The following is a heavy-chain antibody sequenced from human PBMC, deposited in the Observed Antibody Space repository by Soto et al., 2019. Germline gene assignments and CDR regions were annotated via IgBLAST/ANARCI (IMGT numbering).Heavy chain of an antibody. V-gene: IGHV3-48*02. CDR1: GFTFGSYS. CDR2: ISSSSSTI. CDR3: ARGLYYYDSRGYWGY. Sequence: GGSLRLSCAASGFTFGSYSMNWVRQAPGKGLEWVSYISSSSSTIYYADSVKGRFTISRDNTKNSLYLQMNSLRDEDTAVYYCARGLYYYDSRGYWGYWGQGTLVTVSS. J-gene: IGHJ4*02. D-gene: IGHD3-22*01.